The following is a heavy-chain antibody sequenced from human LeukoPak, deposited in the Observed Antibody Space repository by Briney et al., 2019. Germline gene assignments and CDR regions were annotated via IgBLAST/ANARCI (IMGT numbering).Heavy chain of an antibody. CDR2: IYISGTT. V-gene: IGHV4-4*07. CDR3: ARDMYYYDSSGAYKYFVY. Sequence: PSETLSLTCTVSGGSVISYYWSWIRQPAGKGLEWIGRIYISGTTNYNPSLKSRVTISGDKSTNQLSLKLSSVTAADTAVYYCARDMYYYDSSGAYKYFVYWGQGTLVTVSS. J-gene: IGHJ4*02. CDR1: GGSVISYY. D-gene: IGHD3-22*01.